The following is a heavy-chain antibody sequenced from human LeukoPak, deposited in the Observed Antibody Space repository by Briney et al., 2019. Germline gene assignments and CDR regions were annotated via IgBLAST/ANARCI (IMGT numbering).Heavy chain of an antibody. J-gene: IGHJ5*02. CDR1: GYTFTSNY. CDR2: ISPSGGST. D-gene: IGHD5-24*01. Sequence: ASVKVSCKAFGYTFTSNYMRWVRQAPGQGPEWMGVISPSGGSTTYAQKFQGRVTLTRDMSTSTDYLELSSLRSEDTAVHYCARDNSVRDEAWWFNPWGQGTLVTVSS. V-gene: IGHV1-46*01. CDR3: ARDNSVRDEAWWFNP.